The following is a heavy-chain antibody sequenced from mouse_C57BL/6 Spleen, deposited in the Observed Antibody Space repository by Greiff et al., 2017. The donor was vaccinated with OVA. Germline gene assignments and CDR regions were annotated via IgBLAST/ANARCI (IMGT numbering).Heavy chain of an antibody. D-gene: IGHD6-1*01. CDR2: IHPNSGST. V-gene: IGHV1-64*01. Sequence: QVHVKQPGAELVKPGASVKLSCKASGYTFTSYWMHWVKQRPGQGLEWIGMIHPNSGSTNYNEKFKSKATLTVDKSSSTAYMQLSSLTSEDSAVYYCAREGAPEGAMDYWGQGTSVTVSS. J-gene: IGHJ4*01. CDR1: GYTFTSYW. CDR3: AREGAPEGAMDY.